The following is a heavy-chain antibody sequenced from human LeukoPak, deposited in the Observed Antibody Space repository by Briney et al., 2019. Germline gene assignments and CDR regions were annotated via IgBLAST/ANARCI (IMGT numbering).Heavy chain of an antibody. V-gene: IGHV3-21*01. CDR3: ARDRISYSGYDPDAFDI. D-gene: IGHD5-12*01. J-gene: IGHJ3*02. Sequence: GGSLRLSCAASGFTFSSYSMNWVRQAPGKGLEWVSSISSSSSYIYYADSVKGRFTISRDNAKNSLYLQMNSLRAEDTAVYYCARDRISYSGYDPDAFDIWGQGTMVTVSS. CDR1: GFTFSSYS. CDR2: ISSSSSYI.